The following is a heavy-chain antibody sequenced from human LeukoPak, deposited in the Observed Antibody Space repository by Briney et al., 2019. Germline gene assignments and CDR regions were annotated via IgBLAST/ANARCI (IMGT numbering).Heavy chain of an antibody. CDR3: ASLYGSGSYPLYSMDV. V-gene: IGHV3-53*01. Sequence: GGSLRLSCAASGFTVSSNYVSWVRHAPGKGLERVSVIYSGGSTYYADSVKGRFTISRDSSKNTLYLQMNSLRAEDTAVYYCASLYGSGSYPLYSMDVWGKGTTVTISS. J-gene: IGHJ6*03. D-gene: IGHD3-10*01. CDR1: GFTVSSNY. CDR2: IYSGGST.